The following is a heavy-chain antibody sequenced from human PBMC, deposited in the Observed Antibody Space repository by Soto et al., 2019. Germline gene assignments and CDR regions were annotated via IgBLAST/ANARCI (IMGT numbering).Heavy chain of an antibody. CDR2: INGGNGNT. Sequence: QVQLVQSGAEVKKPGASVKVSCEASGYTFTGYPIYWVRQAPGQRLEWMGWINGGNGNTQHSQKFQGRVAITRDTSASKAYMELSSLTSEDTAMYSCARGHRGPWYLHLWGRGTLVTVSS. J-gene: IGHJ2*01. D-gene: IGHD3-10*01. V-gene: IGHV1-3*01. CDR1: GYTFTGYP. CDR3: ARGHRGPWYLHL.